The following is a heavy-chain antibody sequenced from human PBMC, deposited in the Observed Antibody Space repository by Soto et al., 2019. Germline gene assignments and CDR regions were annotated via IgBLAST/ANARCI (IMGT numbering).Heavy chain of an antibody. CDR1: GYTFTSYA. D-gene: IGHD6-19*01. V-gene: IGHV1-3*01. CDR3: AIESKPGYSSGPRLDP. J-gene: IGHJ5*02. Sequence: ASVKVSCKASGYTFTSYAMHWVRQAPGQRLEWMGWINAGNGNTKYSQKFQGRVTITRDTSASTAYMELSSLRSEDTAVYYCAIESKPGYSSGPRLDPWGQGTLVTV. CDR2: INAGNGNT.